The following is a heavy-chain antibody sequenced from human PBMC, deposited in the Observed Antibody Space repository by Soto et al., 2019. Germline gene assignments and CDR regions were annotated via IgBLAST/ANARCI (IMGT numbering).Heavy chain of an antibody. J-gene: IGHJ4*02. CDR2: ISNSGSA. D-gene: IGHD3-22*01. CDR1: GVSISNNY. CDR3: ARHVGAGTGYYYPYYLDY. V-gene: IGHV4-59*08. Sequence: QVQLQESGPGLVKPSETVSLTCTVSGVSISNNYWSWIRQPPGKGLEWIGYISNSGSANYNPSLKSRVTISMEMSKNQFSLRLSSVTATDTAVYYCARHVGAGTGYYYPYYLDYWGQGALVTVSS.